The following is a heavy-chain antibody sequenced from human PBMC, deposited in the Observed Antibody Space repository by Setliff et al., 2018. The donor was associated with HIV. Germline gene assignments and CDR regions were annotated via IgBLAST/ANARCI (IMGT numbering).Heavy chain of an antibody. Sequence: PGGSLRLSCAASGFTFSFHAMTWVRQAPGKGLEWVSGISGSGDSTYYAESVKGRFTISRDNSKNTMFLQMNNLRAEDTAFYYCASHNSGWKRADYWGQGTLVTVSS. V-gene: IGHV3-23*01. J-gene: IGHJ4*02. CDR3: ASHNSGWKRADY. D-gene: IGHD6-19*01. CDR1: GFTFSFHA. CDR2: ISGSGDST.